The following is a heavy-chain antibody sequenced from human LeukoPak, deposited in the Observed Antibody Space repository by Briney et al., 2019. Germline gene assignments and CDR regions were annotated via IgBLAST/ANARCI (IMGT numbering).Heavy chain of an antibody. CDR1: VYTFTSYE. CDR2: MNPNSGNT. V-gene: IGHV1-8*01. Sequence: ASVKVSCKASVYTFTSYEINWVRQAPGQGREWRGWMNPNSGNTRDAQKFQGTVTMTRNTSISTAYMELSSLRSEDTAVYYCARHLRYFDWLILDDAFDIWGQGTMVTVSS. J-gene: IGHJ3*02. CDR3: ARHLRYFDWLILDDAFDI. D-gene: IGHD3-9*01.